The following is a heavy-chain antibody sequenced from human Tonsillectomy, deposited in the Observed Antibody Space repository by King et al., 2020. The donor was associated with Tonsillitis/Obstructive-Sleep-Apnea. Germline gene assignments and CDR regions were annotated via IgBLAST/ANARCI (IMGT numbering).Heavy chain of an antibody. V-gene: IGHV1-46*01. CDR2: INPSGGST. D-gene: IGHD2-2*02. Sequence: VQLVESGAEVKKPGASVKVSCKASGYTFTSYYMHWVRQAPGQGLEWMGIINPSGGSTSYAQKFQGRVTRTRDTSTSTVYMELSSLRSEDTAVYYCARRGAYCSSTSCYKFVDYWGQGTLVTVSS. CDR1: GYTFTSYY. CDR3: ARRGAYCSSTSCYKFVDY. J-gene: IGHJ4*02.